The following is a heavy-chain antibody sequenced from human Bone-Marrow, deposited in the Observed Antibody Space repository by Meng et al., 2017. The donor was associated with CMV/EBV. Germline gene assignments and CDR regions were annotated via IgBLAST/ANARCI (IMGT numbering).Heavy chain of an antibody. V-gene: IGHV3-49*04. D-gene: IGHD2-2*01. CDR3: TRDAGRNCSSTSCYLATLYYYYYGMDV. J-gene: IGHJ6*02. Sequence: GGSLRLSCTASGFTFGEYAMSWVRQAPGKGLEWVGFIRSKAYGGTTEYAASVKGRFTISRDDSKSIAYLQMNSLKTEDTAVYYCTRDAGRNCSSTSCYLATLYYYYYGMDVWGQGTTVTVSS. CDR1: GFTFGEYA. CDR2: IRSKAYGGTT.